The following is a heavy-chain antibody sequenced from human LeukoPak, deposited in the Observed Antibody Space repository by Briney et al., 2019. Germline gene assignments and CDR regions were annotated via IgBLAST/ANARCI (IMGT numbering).Heavy chain of an antibody. V-gene: IGHV4-34*01. CDR2: INHSGST. CDR3: ARKYSSSWYRWFDP. J-gene: IGHJ5*02. D-gene: IGHD6-13*01. Sequence: SETLSLTCTVSGGSFSGYYWSWIRQPPGKGLEWIGEINHSGSTNYNPSLKSRVTISVDTSKNQFSLKLSSVTAADTAVYYCARKYSSSWYRWFDPWGQGTLVTVSS. CDR1: GGSFSGYY.